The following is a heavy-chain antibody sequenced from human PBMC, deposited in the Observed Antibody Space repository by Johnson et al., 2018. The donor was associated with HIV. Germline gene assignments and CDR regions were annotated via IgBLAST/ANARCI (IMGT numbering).Heavy chain of an antibody. CDR1: GFTFSSYA. CDR2: ISYDGSDK. CDR3: ASVLGRGYSGYDKNYDAFDI. Sequence: QVQLVESGGGVVQPGRSLRLSCAASGFTFSSYAMHWVRQAPAKGLEWVAAISYDGSDKYHADSVKGRFTISRDNAKNSLYLQMNSLRAEDTALYYCASVLGRGYSGYDKNYDAFDIWGQGTMVTVSS. V-gene: IGHV3-30*04. D-gene: IGHD5-12*01. J-gene: IGHJ3*02.